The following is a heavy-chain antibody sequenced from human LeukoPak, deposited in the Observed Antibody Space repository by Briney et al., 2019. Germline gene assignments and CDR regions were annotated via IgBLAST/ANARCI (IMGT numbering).Heavy chain of an antibody. CDR2: ISSSGSTI. D-gene: IGHD3-9*01. CDR3: ARAPGYLEYFQH. Sequence: GGSLRLSCAASGFTFSSYEMNWVRQAPGKGLEWVSYISSSGSTIYYADSVKGRFTISRDNAKNSLYLQTNSLRAEDTAVYYCARAPGYLEYFQHWGQGTLVTVSS. V-gene: IGHV3-48*03. CDR1: GFTFSSYE. J-gene: IGHJ1*01.